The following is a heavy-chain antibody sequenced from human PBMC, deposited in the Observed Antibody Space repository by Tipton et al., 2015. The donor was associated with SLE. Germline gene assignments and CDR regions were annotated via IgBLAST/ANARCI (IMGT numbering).Heavy chain of an antibody. J-gene: IGHJ2*01. CDR2: INHSGST. Sequence: TLSLTCAVYGGSFSGYYWSWIRQPPGKGLEWIGEINHSGSTNYNPSLKSRFTISVDTSKNQFSLKLSSVPAADTAVYYCARFYPERPNWYFDLWGRGTLVTVSS. V-gene: IGHV4-34*01. CDR3: ARFYPERPNWYFDL. CDR1: GGSFSGYY. D-gene: IGHD1-1*01.